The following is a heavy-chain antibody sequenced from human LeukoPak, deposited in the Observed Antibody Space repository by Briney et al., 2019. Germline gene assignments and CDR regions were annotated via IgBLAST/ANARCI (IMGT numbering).Heavy chain of an antibody. V-gene: IGHV4-30-2*06. J-gene: IGHJ4*02. CDR1: GGSISSGDYY. CDR3: ARGRDYDFWSGYYNRELDY. Sequence: SQTLSLTCTVSGGSISSGDYYWSWIRQSPGKGLEWIGEINHSGSTNYNPSLKSRVTISVDTSKNQFSLKLSSVTAADTAVYYCARGRDYDFWSGYYNRELDYWGQGTLVTVSS. CDR2: INHSGST. D-gene: IGHD3-3*01.